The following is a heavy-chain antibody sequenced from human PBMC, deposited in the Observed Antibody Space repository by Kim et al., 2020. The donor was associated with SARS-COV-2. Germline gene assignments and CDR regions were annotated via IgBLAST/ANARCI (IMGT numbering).Heavy chain of an antibody. CDR2: IIPIFGTA. V-gene: IGHV1-69*13. Sequence: SVKVSCKASGGTFSSYAISWVRQAPGQGLEWMGGIIPIFGTANYAQKFQGRVTITADESTSTAYMELSSLRSEDTAVYYYARVHDSLFSPRFDYWGQGTLVTVSS. CDR3: ARVHDSLFSPRFDY. D-gene: IGHD3-16*02. J-gene: IGHJ4*02. CDR1: GGTFSSYA.